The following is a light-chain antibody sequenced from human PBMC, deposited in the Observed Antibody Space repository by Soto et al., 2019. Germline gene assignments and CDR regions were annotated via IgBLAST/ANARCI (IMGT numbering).Light chain of an antibody. CDR3: SSYTNTSTLV. V-gene: IGLV2-14*03. Sequence: QSALTQPASVSGSPGQSITISCTGTSSDVGAYNLVSWYQQHPGRAPKLFIFDVSDRPSGVSNRFSGSKSGNTASLTISGLQAEDEAFYYCSSYTNTSTLVFGGGTKLTAL. CDR1: SSDVGAYNL. CDR2: DVS. J-gene: IGLJ3*02.